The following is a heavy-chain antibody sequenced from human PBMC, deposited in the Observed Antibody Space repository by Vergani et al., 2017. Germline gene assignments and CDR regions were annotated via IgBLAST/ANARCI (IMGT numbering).Heavy chain of an antibody. D-gene: IGHD3-3*01. V-gene: IGHV3-53*01. CDR1: GFTVSSNY. CDR3: ARVFPFYYGMDV. CDR2: IYSGGST. Sequence: VQLVESGGGVVQPGRSLRLSCAASGFTVSSNYMSWVRQAPGKGLEWVSVIYSGGSTYYADSVKGRFTISRDNSKNTLYLQMNSLRAEDTAVYYCARVFPFYYGMDVWGQGTTVTVSS. J-gene: IGHJ6*02.